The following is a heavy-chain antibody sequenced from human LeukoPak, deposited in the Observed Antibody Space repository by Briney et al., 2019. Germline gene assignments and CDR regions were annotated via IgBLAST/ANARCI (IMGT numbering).Heavy chain of an antibody. CDR3: ARDVDTAMVRDY. CDR1: GFTVSSNY. D-gene: IGHD5-18*01. J-gene: IGHJ4*02. CDR2: IYSGGST. Sequence: GGSLRLSCAASGFTVSSNYMSWVRQAPGKGLEWVSVIYSGGSTYYADSVKGRFTISRDNSKNTLYLQMNSLRAEDTAVYYCARDVDTAMVRDYWGQGTLVTVSS. V-gene: IGHV3-53*05.